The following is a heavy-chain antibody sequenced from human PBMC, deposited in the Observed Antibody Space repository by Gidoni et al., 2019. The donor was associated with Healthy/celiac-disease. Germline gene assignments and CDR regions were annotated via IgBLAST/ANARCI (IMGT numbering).Heavy chain of an antibody. Sequence: QVQLVHSGAEVKKPGSSVKVSCKDSGGTCRRYTISWVREAPGQGLEWMGRIITILGIANYAQKFQGRVTITADKSTSTAYMELSSLRSEDTAVYYCARDLPAYYYDSSGYNNPNDAFDIWGQGTMVTVSS. CDR3: ARDLPAYYYDSSGYNNPNDAFDI. CDR2: IITILGIA. D-gene: IGHD3-22*01. V-gene: IGHV1-69*04. J-gene: IGHJ3*02. CDR1: GGTCRRYT.